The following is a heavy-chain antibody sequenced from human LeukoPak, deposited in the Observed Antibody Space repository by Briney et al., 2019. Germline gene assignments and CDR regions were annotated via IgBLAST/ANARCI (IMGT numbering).Heavy chain of an antibody. D-gene: IGHD6-6*01. Sequence: GESLKISCKGSGYSFTSYWIGWVRQMPGKGLEWMGIIYPGDSDTRYSPCFQGQVTISAEKSISTAYLQWSSLKASDTAMYYCAKLGSIAARPNWFYPWGQGTLVTVSS. CDR2: IYPGDSDT. CDR1: GYSFTSYW. CDR3: AKLGSIAARPNWFYP. V-gene: IGHV5-51*01. J-gene: IGHJ5*02.